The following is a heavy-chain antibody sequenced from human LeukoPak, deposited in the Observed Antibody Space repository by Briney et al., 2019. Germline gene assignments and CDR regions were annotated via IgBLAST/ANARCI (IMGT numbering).Heavy chain of an antibody. D-gene: IGHD1-26*01. CDR3: ARGTGATPYYFDY. CDR1: GFTFSSYA. Sequence: GGSLRLSCAASGFTFSSYAMSWVRQAPGKGLEWVSAISGSGGSTYYADSVKGRFTISRDNSENTLYLQMNSLRAEDTAVYYCARGTGATPYYFDYWGQGTLVTVSS. J-gene: IGHJ4*02. V-gene: IGHV3-23*01. CDR2: ISGSGGST.